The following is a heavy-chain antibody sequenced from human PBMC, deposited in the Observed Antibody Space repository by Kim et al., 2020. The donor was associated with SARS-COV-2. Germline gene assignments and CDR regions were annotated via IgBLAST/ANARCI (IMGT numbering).Heavy chain of an antibody. V-gene: IGHV3-23*01. J-gene: IGHJ6*02. CDR2: ISGSGGST. CDR1: GFTFSSYA. CDR3: AKDRRLYYDFWTGYDRPRDGMDV. D-gene: IGHD3-3*01. Sequence: GVSLRLSCAASGFTFSSYAMSWVRQAPGKGLEWVSAISGSGGSTYYADSVKGRFTISRDNSKNTLYLQMSSLRAEDTAVYYCAKDRRLYYDFWTGYDRPRDGMDVWGQGTTVTVSS.